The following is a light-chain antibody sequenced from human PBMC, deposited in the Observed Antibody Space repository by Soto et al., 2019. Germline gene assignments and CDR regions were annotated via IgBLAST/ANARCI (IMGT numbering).Light chain of an antibody. CDR2: DAS. J-gene: IGKJ4*01. V-gene: IGKV3-11*01. CDR1: QSVSSS. Sequence: EIVLTQSPATLSLSPGERATLSCRASQSVSSSLAWYQQKPGQAPRLLIFDASNRATDIAARFSGSGSGTDFTLTISSLEPEDFAIYYCQQRSNWPFSFGGGNKVEIK. CDR3: QQRSNWPFS.